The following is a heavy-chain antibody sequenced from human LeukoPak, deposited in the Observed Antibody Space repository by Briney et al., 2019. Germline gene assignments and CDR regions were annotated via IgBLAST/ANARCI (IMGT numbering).Heavy chain of an antibody. D-gene: IGHD2-15*01. CDR2: ISGSGGST. J-gene: IGHJ4*02. CDR1: GFTFSSYG. CDR3: AKDMGPRGYCSGGSCYWRPGWDY. V-gene: IGHV3-23*01. Sequence: GGSLRLSCAASGFTFSSYGMSWVRQAPGKGLEWVSAISGSGGSTYYADSVKGRFTISRDNSKNTLYLQMNSLRAEDTALYYCAKDMGPRGYCSGGSCYWRPGWDYWGRGTLVTVSS.